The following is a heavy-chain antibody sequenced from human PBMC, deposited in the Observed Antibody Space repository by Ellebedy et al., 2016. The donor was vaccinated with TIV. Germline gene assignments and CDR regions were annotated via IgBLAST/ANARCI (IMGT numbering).Heavy chain of an antibody. J-gene: IGHJ4*02. CDR2: ISTTGNI. CDR1: GFVFSSHA. Sequence: GESLKISCAASGFVFSSHAMNWVRQAPGKGLEWVSYISTTGNINYADSVKGRFTISRDNAKNSVYLQMDSLTEEDTAVYYCARVHTNGHYQSDVWGQGTLVIVSS. V-gene: IGHV3-48*02. CDR3: ARVHTNGHYQSDV. D-gene: IGHD2-8*01.